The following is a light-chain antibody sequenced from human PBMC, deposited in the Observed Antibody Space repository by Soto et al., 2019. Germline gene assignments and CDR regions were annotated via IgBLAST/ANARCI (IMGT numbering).Light chain of an antibody. CDR1: SSEVGLYDL. J-gene: IGLJ1*01. V-gene: IGLV2-23*02. CDR3: CSNGISPYV. CDR2: EVT. Sequence: QSVLTQPASVSGSPGQSITISCTGTSSEVGLYDLVSWYQQHPGKAPKLVMFEVTKRPSGVSDRFSGSKSGNTASLTISGLQSEDEADYYCCSNGISPYVFATGTKVTVL.